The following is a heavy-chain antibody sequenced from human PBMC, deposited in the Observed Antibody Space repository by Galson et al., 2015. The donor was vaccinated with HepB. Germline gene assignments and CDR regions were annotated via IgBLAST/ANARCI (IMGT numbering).Heavy chain of an antibody. J-gene: IGHJ4*02. V-gene: IGHV3-64D*06. D-gene: IGHD1-26*01. CDR1: GFTFSSYA. CDR3: VKRNPYSGGHQD. CDR2: ISSNGGST. Sequence: SLRLSCAASGFTFSSYAMHWVRQAPGKGLEYVSAISSNGGSTYYADSVKGRFTISRDNSKNTLYLQMSSLRAEDTAVYYRVKRNPYSGGHQDWGQGTLVTVSS.